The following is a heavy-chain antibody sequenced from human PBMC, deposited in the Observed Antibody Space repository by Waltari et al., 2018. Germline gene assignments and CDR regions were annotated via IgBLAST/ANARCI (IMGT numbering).Heavy chain of an antibody. CDR3: ASAVGATLFAY. CDR2: IYYSGST. V-gene: IGHV4-59*11. D-gene: IGHD1-26*01. Sequence: QVQLQESGPGLVKPSETLSLTCTVSGCSISSHYWSWIRQPPGKGLEWIGYIYYSGSTNYNPSLKSRVTISVDTSKNQFSLKLSSVTAADTAVYYCASAVGATLFAYWGQGTLVTVSS. CDR1: GCSISSHY. J-gene: IGHJ4*02.